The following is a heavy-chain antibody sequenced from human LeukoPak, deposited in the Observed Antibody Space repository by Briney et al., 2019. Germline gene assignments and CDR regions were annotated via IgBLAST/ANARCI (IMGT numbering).Heavy chain of an antibody. CDR3: ARHSWHSYGVTGS. CDR2: VYYTGST. D-gene: IGHD5-18*01. V-gene: IGHV4-39*01. CDR1: GGSISSSSYY. Sequence: PSETLSLTCTVSGGSISSSSYYWGWIRQPPGKGLEWIGSVYYTGSTYYNPSLKSRVTISVDTSRNQFSLKLSSVTAADTAVYYCARHSWHSYGVTGSWGQGTLVTVSS. J-gene: IGHJ4*02.